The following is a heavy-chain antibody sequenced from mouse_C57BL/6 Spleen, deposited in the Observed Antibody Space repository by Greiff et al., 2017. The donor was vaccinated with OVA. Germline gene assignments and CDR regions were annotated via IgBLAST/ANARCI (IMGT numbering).Heavy chain of an antibody. CDR1: GYTFTSYG. CDR3: ATIYDGYYDY. CDR2: IYPRSGNT. D-gene: IGHD2-3*01. J-gene: IGHJ2*01. Sequence: QVQLKESGAELARPGASVKLSCKASGYTFTSYGISWVKQRTGQGLEWIGEIYPRSGNTYYNEKFKGKATLTADKSSSTAYMELRSLTSEDSAVYFCATIYDGYYDYWGQGTTLTVSS. V-gene: IGHV1-81*01.